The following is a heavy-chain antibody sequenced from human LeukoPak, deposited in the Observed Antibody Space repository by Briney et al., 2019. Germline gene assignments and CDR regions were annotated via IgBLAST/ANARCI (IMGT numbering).Heavy chain of an antibody. V-gene: IGHV3-48*01. D-gene: IGHD6-6*01. CDR1: GFRFSDC. Sequence: GGSLRLSCAASGFRFSDCMNWVRPAPGKGLEWISYIGISSGNTNYADSVKGRFTISGDKAKNSLYLQMNSLRVEDTAVYYCARDGGQLVDGGNFDYWGQGSLVTVSS. J-gene: IGHJ4*02. CDR2: IGISSGNT. CDR3: ARDGGQLVDGGNFDY.